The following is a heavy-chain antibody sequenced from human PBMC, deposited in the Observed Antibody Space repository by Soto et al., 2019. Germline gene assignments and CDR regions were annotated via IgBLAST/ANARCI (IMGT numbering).Heavy chain of an antibody. CDR1: GFTVSSKY. CDR3: ARDLQIGSGWFPVGSLYYYYYGMDV. CDR2: IQSGGPT. J-gene: IGHJ6*02. D-gene: IGHD6-19*01. V-gene: IGHV3-66*02. Sequence: PGGSLRLSCAASGFTVSSKYMSWVRQAPGKGLEWVSLIQSGGPTYYADSVKGRFTISRDTSKNTLYLQMNSLRAEDTAVYYCARDLQIGSGWFPVGSLYYYYYGMDVWGQGTTVTVSS.